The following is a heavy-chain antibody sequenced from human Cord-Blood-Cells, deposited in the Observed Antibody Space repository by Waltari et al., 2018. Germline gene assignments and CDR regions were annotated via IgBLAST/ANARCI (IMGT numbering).Heavy chain of an antibody. D-gene: IGHD6-19*01. J-gene: IGHJ5*02. CDR2: IKPNSGGT. V-gene: IGHV1-2*02. CDR3: ARDSSGWYWFDP. Sequence: QVQLVQSGAEVKKPGASVKVSCKASGYTFTGYYMHWVRQAPGQGLEWKGWIKPNSGGTNSAQKFQGRVTMTRDTSISTAYMELSRLRSDDTAVYYCARDSSGWYWFDPWGQGTLVTVSS. CDR1: GYTFTGYY.